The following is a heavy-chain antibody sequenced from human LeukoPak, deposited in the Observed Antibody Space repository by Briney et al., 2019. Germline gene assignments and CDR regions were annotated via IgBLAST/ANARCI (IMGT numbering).Heavy chain of an antibody. J-gene: IGHJ4*02. CDR3: TTGLTMVRGLMSYSDY. CDR1: GFTFNNAW. Sequence: GGSLRLSCAASGFTFNNAWMTWVRQAPGKGLEWVRRIKSKTDGGTTDYATPVKGRFTISRDDSKNTLYLQMNSLKTEDTAVYYCTTGLTMVRGLMSYSDYWGQGTLVTVSS. CDR2: IKSKTDGGTT. D-gene: IGHD3-10*01. V-gene: IGHV3-15*01.